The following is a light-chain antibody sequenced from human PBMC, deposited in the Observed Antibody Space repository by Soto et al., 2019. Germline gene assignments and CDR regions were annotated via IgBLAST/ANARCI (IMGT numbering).Light chain of an antibody. J-gene: IGKJ4*01. Sequence: EIVLTQSPGTLSLSPGERATLSCRASQGVSSSYLAWYQQKPGQPPRLLIYGASSRATGIPDRFSGSGSGTDFTLTSTRLEPEDFAVYYCEHYRTSFGGGTKVEIK. V-gene: IGKV3-20*01. CDR2: GAS. CDR3: EHYRTS. CDR1: QGVSSSY.